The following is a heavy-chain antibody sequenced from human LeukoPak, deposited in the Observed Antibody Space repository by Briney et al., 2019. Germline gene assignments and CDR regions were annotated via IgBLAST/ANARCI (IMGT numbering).Heavy chain of an antibody. CDR3: ASGFDAVVVGLYNWLDS. CDR2: ISGSGGDT. V-gene: IGHV3-23*01. J-gene: IGHJ5*01. CDR1: GLTFSNNA. D-gene: IGHD2-15*01. Sequence: PGGSLRLSCAASGLTFSNNAMTWVRQAPGKGLEWVSSISGSGGDTYYADSVQGRFAISRDNSRTTLYLQMNSLRAEETAIYYCASGFDAVVVGLYNWLDSWGHGTLVSVSS.